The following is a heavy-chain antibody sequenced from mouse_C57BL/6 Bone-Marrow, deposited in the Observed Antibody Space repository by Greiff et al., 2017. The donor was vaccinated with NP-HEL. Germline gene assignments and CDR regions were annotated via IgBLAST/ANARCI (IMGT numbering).Heavy chain of an antibody. Sequence: VQLQQPGAELVKPGASVKMSCQASGYTFTSYWITWVKQRPGQGLEWIGDIYPGSGSTNYTEKFKGKATLTVDTSSSTAYMQLNSLRAEDSAVYYCARWGFYDNWGQGTTLTVTS. CDR2: IYPGSGST. V-gene: IGHV1-55*01. J-gene: IGHJ2*01. CDR1: GYTFTSYW. CDR3: ARWGFYDN.